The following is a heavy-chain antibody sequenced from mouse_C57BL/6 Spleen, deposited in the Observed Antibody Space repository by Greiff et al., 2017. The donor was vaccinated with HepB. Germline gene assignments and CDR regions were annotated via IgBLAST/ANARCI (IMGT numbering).Heavy chain of an antibody. D-gene: IGHD1-1*01. J-gene: IGHJ2*01. CDR3: ARRLDYGSSSGYYFDY. Sequence: VQLQQSDAELVKPGASVKISCKVSGYTFTDHTIHWMKQRPEQGLEWIGYIYPRDGSTKYNEKFKGKATLTADKSSSTAYMQLNSLTSEDSAVYFCARRLDYGSSSGYYFDYWGQGTTLTVSS. CDR2: IYPRDGST. V-gene: IGHV1-78*01. CDR1: GYTFTDHT.